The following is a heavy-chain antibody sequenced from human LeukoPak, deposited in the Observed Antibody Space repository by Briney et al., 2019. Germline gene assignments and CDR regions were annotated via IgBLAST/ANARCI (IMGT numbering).Heavy chain of an antibody. J-gene: IGHJ6*03. V-gene: IGHV7-4-1*02. D-gene: IGHD6-6*01. CDR2: INTNTGNP. CDR3: ARGGKGSSSLRSYYYYYYMDV. Sequence: ASVKVSCKASGYTVTSYAMNWVRQAPGQGLEWMGWINTNTGNPTYAQGFTGRFVFSLDTSVSTAYLQISSLKAEDTAVYYCARGGKGSSSLRSYYYYYYMDVWSKGTTVTVSS. CDR1: GYTVTSYA.